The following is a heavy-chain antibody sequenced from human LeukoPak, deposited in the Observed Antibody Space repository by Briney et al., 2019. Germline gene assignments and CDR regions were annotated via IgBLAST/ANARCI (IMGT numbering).Heavy chain of an antibody. CDR1: GFSFSTYA. Sequence: QPGGSLRLSCAASGFSFSTYAMTWVHQAPGKGLEWVTALSASGGTTYYADSVQGRFATSRDNSKNTLYLQMNSLRAEDTAVYYCAKLPREYCSSTSCPNWFDTWGQGTLVTVSS. J-gene: IGHJ5*02. V-gene: IGHV3-23*01. CDR2: LSASGGTT. D-gene: IGHD2-2*01. CDR3: AKLPREYCSSTSCPNWFDT.